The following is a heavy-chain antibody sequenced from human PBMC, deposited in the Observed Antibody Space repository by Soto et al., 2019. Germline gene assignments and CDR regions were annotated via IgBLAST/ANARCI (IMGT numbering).Heavy chain of an antibody. V-gene: IGHV1-18*01. Sequence: QVQLVQSGAEVKKPGASVKVSCKASGYTFTSHGINWVRQAPGEGLEWLGWVSTFYGNTNYARKDQGRVTMTTDTSTGTAYMDLRSLGSVDTAVYYCARDPSPDSPGYMDVWGQGTTVTVS. CDR2: VSTFYGNT. J-gene: IGHJ6*03. CDR3: ARDPSPDSPGYMDV. CDR1: GYTFTSHG. D-gene: IGHD2-21*01.